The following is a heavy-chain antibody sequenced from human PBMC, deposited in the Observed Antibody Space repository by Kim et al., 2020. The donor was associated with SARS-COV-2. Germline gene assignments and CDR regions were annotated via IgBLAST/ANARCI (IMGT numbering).Heavy chain of an antibody. Sequence: GGSLRLSCAASGFTFTTSAMNWVRQAPGKGLEWVSSITSSGSSTYYADSVKGRFTISRDNSKNTLYLQMNSLRAEDTAVYYCARSGDWGQGTLVTVSS. CDR3: ARSGD. J-gene: IGHJ4*02. V-gene: IGHV3-23*05. CDR2: ITSSGSST. CDR1: GFTFTTSA. D-gene: IGHD5-12*01.